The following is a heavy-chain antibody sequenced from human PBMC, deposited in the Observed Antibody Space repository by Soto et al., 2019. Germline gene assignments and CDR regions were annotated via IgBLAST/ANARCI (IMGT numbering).Heavy chain of an antibody. D-gene: IGHD6-13*01. CDR1: GESFSGYY. J-gene: IGHJ6*02. Sequence: PSETLSLTCAVYGESFSGYYWSWIRQPPGKGLEWIGEINHSGSTNYNPSLKSRVTISVDTSKNQFSLKLSSVTAADTAVYYCARVLASSSWYGAYYYYYGMDVWGQGTTVTVSS. V-gene: IGHV4-34*01. CDR3: ARVLASSSWYGAYYYYYGMDV. CDR2: INHSGST.